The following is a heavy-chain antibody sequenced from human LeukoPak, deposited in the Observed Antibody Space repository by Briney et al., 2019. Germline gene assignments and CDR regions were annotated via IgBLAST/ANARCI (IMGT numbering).Heavy chain of an antibody. D-gene: IGHD1-26*01. J-gene: IGHJ5*02. CDR2: IYYSGST. Sequence: SETLSLTCTVSGGSISSYYWSWIRQPPGKGLEWIGYIYYSGSTNYNPSLKNRVTISVDTSKNQFSLKLSSVTAADTAVYYCARAPPGGQFDPWGQGTLVTVSS. CDR1: GGSISSYY. CDR3: ARAPPGGQFDP. V-gene: IGHV4-59*01.